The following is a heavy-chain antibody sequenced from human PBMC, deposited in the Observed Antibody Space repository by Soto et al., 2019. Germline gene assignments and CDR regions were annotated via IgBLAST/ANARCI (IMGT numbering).Heavy chain of an antibody. V-gene: IGHV1-3*01. J-gene: IGHJ6*02. CDR2: INAGNGNT. CDR1: GYTFTSYA. Sequence: ASVKVSCKASGYTFTSYAMHWVRQAPGQRLEWMGWINAGNGNTKYSQKFQGRVTITRDTSASTAYMELSSLRSEDTAVYYYARGVGELSLYYCYGMDLWGQGSSVTVSS. D-gene: IGHD3-10*01. CDR3: ARGVGELSLYYCYGMDL.